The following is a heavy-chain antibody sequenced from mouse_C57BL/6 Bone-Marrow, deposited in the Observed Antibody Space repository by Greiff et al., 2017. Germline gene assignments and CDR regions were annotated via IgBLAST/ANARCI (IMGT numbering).Heavy chain of an antibody. V-gene: IGHV1-15*01. CDR1: GYTFTDYE. CDR3: TRGDYYGSSLYYFDY. J-gene: IGHJ2*01. D-gene: IGHD1-1*01. CDR2: IDPETGGT. Sequence: VQLHQSGAELVRPGASVTLSCKALGYTFTDYEMHWVKQTPVHGLEWIGAIDPETGGTAYNQKFKGKAILTADKSSSTAYMELRSLTSEDSAVYYWTRGDYYGSSLYYFDYWGQGTTLTVSS.